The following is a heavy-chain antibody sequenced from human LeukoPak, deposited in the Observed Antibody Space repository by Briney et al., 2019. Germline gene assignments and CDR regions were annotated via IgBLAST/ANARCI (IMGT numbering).Heavy chain of an antibody. CDR3: AKGPNYGVLKAYFDY. V-gene: IGHV3-23*01. D-gene: IGHD4-17*01. CDR1: GFTFSSYA. Sequence: PGGSLRLSCAASGFTFSSYAMSWVRQAPGKGLEWVSAISGSGGSTYYADSVKGRFTISRDNSKNTLYLQMNSLRAEDTAVYYCAKGPNYGVLKAYFDYWGQGTLVTVSS. CDR2: ISGSGGST. J-gene: IGHJ4*02.